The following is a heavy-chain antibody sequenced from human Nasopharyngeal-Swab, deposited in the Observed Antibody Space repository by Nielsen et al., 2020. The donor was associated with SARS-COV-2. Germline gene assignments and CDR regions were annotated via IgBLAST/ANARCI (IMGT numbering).Heavy chain of an antibody. CDR2: INPTDGST. J-gene: IGHJ6*02. V-gene: IGHV1-46*01. CDR1: GYTFTSYY. Sequence: ASVKVSCKASGYTFTSYYLHWVRQAPGQGLEWMGIINPTDGSTSYAQKFGGRVTMTRVTSTSTVYMELNSLRSEDTAVYYCARVLPFRITGTSGMDVWGQGTTVTVSS. CDR3: ARVLPFRITGTSGMDV. D-gene: IGHD1-7*01.